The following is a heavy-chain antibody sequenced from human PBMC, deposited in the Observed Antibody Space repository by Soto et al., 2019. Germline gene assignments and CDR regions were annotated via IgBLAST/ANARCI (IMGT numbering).Heavy chain of an antibody. Sequence: AASVKVSCKASGYTFTGYYMHWVRQAPGQGLEWMGWINPNSGGTNYAQKFQGRVTMTRDTSISTAYMELSRLRSDDTAVYYCARGAARSPDLNYYYGMDVWGQGTTVTVSS. CDR2: INPNSGGT. D-gene: IGHD6-6*01. V-gene: IGHV1-2*02. CDR3: ARGAARSPDLNYYYGMDV. CDR1: GYTFTGYY. J-gene: IGHJ6*02.